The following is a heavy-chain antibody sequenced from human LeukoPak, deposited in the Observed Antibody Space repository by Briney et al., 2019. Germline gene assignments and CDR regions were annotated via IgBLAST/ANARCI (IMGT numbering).Heavy chain of an antibody. CDR1: GFTFSSYA. CDR3: ATPLTGLHY. Sequence: GRSLRLSCAASGFTFSSYAMHWVRQAPGKGLEWVAVISYDGSNKYYADSVKGRFTISRDNSKDTLYLQMNSLRAEDTAVYYCATPLTGLHYWGQGTLVTVSS. J-gene: IGHJ4*02. D-gene: IGHD1-14*01. V-gene: IGHV3-30*14. CDR2: ISYDGSNK.